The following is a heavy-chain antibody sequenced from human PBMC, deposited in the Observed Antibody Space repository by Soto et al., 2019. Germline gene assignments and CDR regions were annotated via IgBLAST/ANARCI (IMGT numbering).Heavy chain of an antibody. CDR3: AREQRGYYDY. J-gene: IGHJ4*03. V-gene: IGHV3-30*14. Sequence: QVQLVESGGGVVQPGMSLILSCAASGFTFSTYAMHWVRQAPGKGLEWVAAISYDGSNKYYADSVKGRFTISRDNSKNPLYLQINGLRVDDTAVNYCAREQRGYYDYWGLGTLVTVSS. CDR1: GFTFSTYA. CDR2: ISYDGSNK.